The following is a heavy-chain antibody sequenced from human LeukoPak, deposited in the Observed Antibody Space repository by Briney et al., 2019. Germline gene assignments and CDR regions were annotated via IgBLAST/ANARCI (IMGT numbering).Heavy chain of an antibody. V-gene: IGHV3-33*01. CDR2: IWYDGTNK. CDR3: ASRYYDSSGDYYYYYGMDV. D-gene: IGHD3-22*01. CDR1: GFIFSSYG. J-gene: IGHJ6*02. Sequence: GGSLRLSCAASGFIFSSYGMHWVRQAPGKGLEWVAIIWYDGTNKYYADSVKGRFTISRDNSKNSLYLQMNSLRAEDTAVYYCASRYYDSSGDYYYYYGMDVWGQGTTVTVSS.